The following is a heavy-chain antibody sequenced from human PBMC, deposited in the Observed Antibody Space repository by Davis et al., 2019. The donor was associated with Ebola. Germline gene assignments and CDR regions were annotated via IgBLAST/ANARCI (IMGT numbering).Heavy chain of an antibody. V-gene: IGHV5-51*01. D-gene: IGHD3-3*02. J-gene: IGHJ4*02. Sequence: GESLKISCTGSGYRFTTYWIGWVRQMPGKGLEWMGIIYPGDSDTRYSPSFQGQVTISADESFSTAYLQWSSLKASDTAMYYCARGTSLARNFDYWGQGTLVTVSS. CDR1: GYRFTTYW. CDR2: IYPGDSDT. CDR3: ARGTSLARNFDY.